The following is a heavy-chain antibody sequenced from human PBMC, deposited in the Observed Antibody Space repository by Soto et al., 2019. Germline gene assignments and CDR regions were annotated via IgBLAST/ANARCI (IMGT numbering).Heavy chain of an antibody. D-gene: IGHD3-3*01. Sequence: SETLSLTCTVSGGSISSSSYYWGWIRQPPGKGLEWIGSIYYSGSTYYNPSLKSRVTISVDTSKNQFSLKLSSVTAADTAVYYCARLSDFWSGYSGGMDVWGQGTTVTVSS. CDR1: GGSISSSSYY. CDR2: IYYSGST. CDR3: ARLSDFWSGYSGGMDV. J-gene: IGHJ6*02. V-gene: IGHV4-39*01.